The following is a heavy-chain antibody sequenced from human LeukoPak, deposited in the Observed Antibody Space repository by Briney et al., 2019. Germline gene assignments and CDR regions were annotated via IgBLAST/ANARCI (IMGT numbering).Heavy chain of an antibody. CDR1: GGSISSYY. J-gene: IGHJ5*02. CDR2: ISYSGST. CDR3: ARASYYYGSGSGPRFDP. Sequence: PSETLSLTCTVSGGSISSYYWSWIRQPPGTGLEWIGYISYSGSTNYNPSLKSRVTMSVDTSKNQFSLKLSSVTAADTAVYYCARASYYYGSGSGPRFDPWGQGTLVTVSS. V-gene: IGHV4-59*12. D-gene: IGHD3-10*01.